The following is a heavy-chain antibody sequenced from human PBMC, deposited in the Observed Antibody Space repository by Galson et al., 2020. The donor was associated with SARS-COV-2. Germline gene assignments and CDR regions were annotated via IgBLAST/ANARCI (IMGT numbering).Heavy chain of an antibody. J-gene: IGHJ3*02. CDR3: AKDPSSTWPGDALDI. CDR1: GFSFRNYA. Sequence: GGSLRLSCAGSGFSFRNYAVTWVRQAPGKGLEWVSAISGSGSPYYADPLKGRFTISRDNSKNTVYLQVNSLRAEDTALYYCAKDPSSTWPGDALDIWGQGTMVTVSS. CDR2: ISGSGSP. V-gene: IGHV3-23*01. D-gene: IGHD6-13*01.